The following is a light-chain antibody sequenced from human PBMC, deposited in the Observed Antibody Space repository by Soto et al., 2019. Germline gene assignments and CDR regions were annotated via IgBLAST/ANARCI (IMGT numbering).Light chain of an antibody. J-gene: IGKJ4*01. CDR3: QQLNSYPLT. CDR2: AAS. CDR1: QGIRSS. V-gene: IGKV1-9*01. Sequence: IQLTQSPSSLSASVGDRVTITCRASQGIRSSLAWYHQEPGKAPKLLIYAASTLQSGVPSRFSGSGSGTDFTLTISSLQPEDFATYYCQQLNSYPLTFGGGTKVEI.